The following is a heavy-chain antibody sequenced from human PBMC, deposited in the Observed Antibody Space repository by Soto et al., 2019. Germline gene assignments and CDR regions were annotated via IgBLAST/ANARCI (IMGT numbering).Heavy chain of an antibody. J-gene: IGHJ4*02. CDR3: ARAQSSGNYYSDY. V-gene: IGHV3-33*01. D-gene: IGHD1-26*01. Sequence: GGSLRLSCAASGFTFSSYAMHWVRQAPGKGLEWVAVIWYDGTNKYYADSVKGRFTISRDNSKNTLYLQMNSLRAEDTAVYYCARAQSSGNYYSDYWGQGTLVTVSS. CDR1: GFTFSSYA. CDR2: IWYDGTNK.